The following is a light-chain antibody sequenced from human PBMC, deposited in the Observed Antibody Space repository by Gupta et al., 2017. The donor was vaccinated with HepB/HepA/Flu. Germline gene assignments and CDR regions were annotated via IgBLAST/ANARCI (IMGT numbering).Light chain of an antibody. V-gene: IGKV2-28*01. CDR3: MQALQTPIT. J-gene: IGKJ5*01. CDR1: QSLLHSNGYYY. Sequence: IVMTQSTLSLPVPPGEPASISCRSSQSLLHSNGYYYLDWYLQKPGQSPQLLIDLGSNRASGVPDRCSGRGSGTDFTLKISRVEAEDVGYYYCMQALQTPITFGQGTRLEIK. CDR2: LGS.